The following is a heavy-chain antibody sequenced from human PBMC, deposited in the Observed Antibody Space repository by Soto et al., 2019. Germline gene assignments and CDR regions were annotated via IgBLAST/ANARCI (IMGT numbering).Heavy chain of an antibody. Sequence: TAVKVSCKASGFTFTSSAVQWVRQAHGQRLEWIGWIVVGSGNTNYAQKFQERVTITRDMSTSTAYMELSSLRSEDTAVYYCAAPTGYGSGSYTYYYGMDVWGQGTTVTVSS. J-gene: IGHJ6*02. CDR2: IVVGSGNT. V-gene: IGHV1-58*01. CDR3: AAPTGYGSGSYTYYYGMDV. D-gene: IGHD3-10*01. CDR1: GFTFTSSA.